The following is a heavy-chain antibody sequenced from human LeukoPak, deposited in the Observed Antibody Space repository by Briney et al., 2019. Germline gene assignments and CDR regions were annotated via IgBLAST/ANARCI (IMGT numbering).Heavy chain of an antibody. D-gene: IGHD3-22*01. CDR2: IYPGDSDI. CDR3: ARRDSSGYSFDS. V-gene: IGHV5-51*01. Sequence: EESLKISCKGSGYSFSIYWIAWVRQMPGKGLEWMGNIYPGDSDIRYSPSFQGQVTFSADKSISTAYLQWSSLKASDTAMYYCARRDSSGYSFDSWGQGTLVTVSS. J-gene: IGHJ5*01. CDR1: GYSFSIYW.